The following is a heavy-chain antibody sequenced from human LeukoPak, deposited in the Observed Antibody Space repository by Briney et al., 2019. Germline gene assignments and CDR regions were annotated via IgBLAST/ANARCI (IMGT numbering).Heavy chain of an antibody. D-gene: IGHD2-15*01. CDR1: GGSISSSSYY. V-gene: IGHV4-39*07. Sequence: SETLSLTCTVSGGSISSSSYYWGWIRQPPGKGLEWIGSIYYSGSTYYNPSLKSRVTISVDTSKNQFSLKLSSVTAADTAVYYCARGVAVVAAKGLYYFDYWGQGTLVTVSS. CDR2: IYYSGST. J-gene: IGHJ4*02. CDR3: ARGVAVVAAKGLYYFDY.